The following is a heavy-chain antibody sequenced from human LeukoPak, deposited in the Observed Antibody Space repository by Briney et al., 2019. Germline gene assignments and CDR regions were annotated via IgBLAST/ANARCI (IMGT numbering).Heavy chain of an antibody. Sequence: GGSLRLSCSASGFIFSNYWMTWVRQAPGKGLEWVANIKQDGSEKYYVDSVKGRFTISRDNAKRSLYLQMNSLRAEDTAVYFCARDMIILQSWGQGTLVTVSS. D-gene: IGHD3-16*01. V-gene: IGHV3-7*04. CDR2: IKQDGSEK. CDR1: GFIFSNYW. J-gene: IGHJ5*02. CDR3: ARDMIILQS.